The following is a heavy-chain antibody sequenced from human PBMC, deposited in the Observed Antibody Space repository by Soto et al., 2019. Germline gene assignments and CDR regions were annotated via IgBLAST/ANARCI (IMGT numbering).Heavy chain of an antibody. CDR2: ISSSSDYI. CDR1: GFTFSSYT. D-gene: IGHD2-8*01. Sequence: EVYVVESGGGLVKPGGSLRLSCTASGFTFSSYTVNWVRQAPGKGLEWVSSISSSSDYIYYSGSVKGRFTVSRDNAENSLFLQLNSLRAEDTAVYYCARDASTFTKDKNFFDYWGQGTLVTVSS. V-gene: IGHV3-21*01. CDR3: ARDASTFTKDKNFFDY. J-gene: IGHJ4*02.